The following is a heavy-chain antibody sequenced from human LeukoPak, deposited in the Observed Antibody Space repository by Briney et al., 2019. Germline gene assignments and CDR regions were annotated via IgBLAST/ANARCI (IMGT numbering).Heavy chain of an antibody. CDR1: GFTFSDYY. D-gene: IGHD3-10*01. CDR2: ISSSGSTI. V-gene: IGHV3-11*01. Sequence: GGSLRLSCAASGFTFSDYYMSWIRQAPGQGLEWVSYISSSGSTIYYADSVKGRFTISRDNAKNSLYLQMSSLRAEDTAVYYCARDLDNYYGSGSYGYWGQGTLVTVSS. J-gene: IGHJ4*02. CDR3: ARDLDNYYGSGSYGY.